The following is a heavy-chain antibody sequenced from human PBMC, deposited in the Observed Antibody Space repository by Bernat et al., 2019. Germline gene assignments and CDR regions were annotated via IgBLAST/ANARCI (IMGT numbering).Heavy chain of an antibody. J-gene: IGHJ3*02. CDR3: ARESMLRGSYDAFDI. CDR2: IGVRGDT. V-gene: IGHV3-13*01. Sequence: EVQLVESGGGLVQPGGPLRLSCAASGFTFRNFDMHWVRQATGKGLEWVAGIGVRGDTYHPESVKGRFTVSRENAKNSVYLQMNSLRAGDTAVYYCARESMLRGSYDAFDIWGQGTVVTVSS. D-gene: IGHD3-10*02. CDR1: GFTFRNFD.